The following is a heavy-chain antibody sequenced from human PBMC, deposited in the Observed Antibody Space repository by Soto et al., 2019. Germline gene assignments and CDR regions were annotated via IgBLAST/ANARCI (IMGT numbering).Heavy chain of an antibody. D-gene: IGHD3-16*02. Sequence: QVQLVQSGAEVKKPGSSVKVSCKASGGTFSSYTISWVRQAPGQGLEWMGRIIPILSIANYAQKFQGRVTITADKSTSTAYMELSSLRSEDTAVDYCAADYVWGSYRNDYWCQGTLVTVSS. V-gene: IGHV1-69*02. CDR1: GGTFSSYT. CDR3: AADYVWGSYRNDY. CDR2: IIPILSIA. J-gene: IGHJ4*02.